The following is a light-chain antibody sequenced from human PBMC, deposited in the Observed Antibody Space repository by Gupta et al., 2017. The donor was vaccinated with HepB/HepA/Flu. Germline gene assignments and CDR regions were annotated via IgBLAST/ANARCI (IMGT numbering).Light chain of an antibody. J-gene: IGKJ4*01. CDR1: QSVLYSSNNKNY. CDR3: QQYASTPLT. V-gene: IGKV4-1*01. CDR2: WAS. Sequence: DIVMTQSPDSLAVSLGERATINCKSSQSVLYSSNNKNYLAWYQQKPGQPPKLLIYWASTRESGVPDRFSGSGSGTXFTLTIXSLQAEDVAVYYCQQYASTPLTFGXATKVEIK.